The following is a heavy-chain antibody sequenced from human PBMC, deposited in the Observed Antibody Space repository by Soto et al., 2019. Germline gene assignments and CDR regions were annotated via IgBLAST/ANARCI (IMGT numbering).Heavy chain of an antibody. J-gene: IGHJ6*02. CDR3: ARESCSTSCPMDV. V-gene: IGHV4-31*03. CDR1: GGFISSGGYY. Sequence: PSETLSLTCTVSGGFISSGGYYWAWVRQHPGKGLEWIGYIYYSGSTYYNPSLKSRVTISVDTSKNQFSLKLSSVTAADTAVYYWARESCSTSCPMDVWGQGTTVTVSS. D-gene: IGHD2-2*01. CDR2: IYYSGST.